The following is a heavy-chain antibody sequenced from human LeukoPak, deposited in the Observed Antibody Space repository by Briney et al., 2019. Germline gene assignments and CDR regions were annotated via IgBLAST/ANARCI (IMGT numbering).Heavy chain of an antibody. Sequence: SETLSLTCTVSGGSISSYYWSWIRQPPGKGLECIGEINHSGSTNYNPSLKSRVTISVDTSKNQFSLKLSSVTAADTAVYYCARTSVDGMDVWGQGTTVTVSS. J-gene: IGHJ6*02. CDR2: INHSGST. CDR3: ARTSVDGMDV. CDR1: GGSISSYY. V-gene: IGHV4-34*01.